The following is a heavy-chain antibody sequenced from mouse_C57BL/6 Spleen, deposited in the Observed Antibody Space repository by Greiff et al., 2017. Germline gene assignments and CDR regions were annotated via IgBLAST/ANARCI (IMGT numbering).Heavy chain of an antibody. Sequence: VQLQQSGPELVKPGASVKISCKASGYAFSSSWMNWVKQRPGKGLVWIGRIYPGDGDTNYNGKFKGTATLTADKTSSTAYMQLSSLTSEDSAVYFCATDSNYFAYWGQGTLVTVSA. J-gene: IGHJ3*01. CDR2: IYPGDGDT. CDR3: ATDSNYFAY. D-gene: IGHD2-5*01. CDR1: GYAFSSSW. V-gene: IGHV1-82*01.